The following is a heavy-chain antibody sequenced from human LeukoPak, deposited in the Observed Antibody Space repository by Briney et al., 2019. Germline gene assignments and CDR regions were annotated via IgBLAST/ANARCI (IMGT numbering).Heavy chain of an antibody. CDR1: AGSISSYY. CDR3: ARERIAAAGRGSFDY. Sequence: SETLSLTCTVSAGSISSYYWSWIRQPPRKGLGWIGDIYYSGSTNYNPSLTSRVTISVDTSKNHFSLKLSSVTAADTAVYYCARERIAAAGRGSFDYWGQGTLVTVSS. V-gene: IGHV4-59*01. CDR2: IYYSGST. D-gene: IGHD6-13*01. J-gene: IGHJ4*02.